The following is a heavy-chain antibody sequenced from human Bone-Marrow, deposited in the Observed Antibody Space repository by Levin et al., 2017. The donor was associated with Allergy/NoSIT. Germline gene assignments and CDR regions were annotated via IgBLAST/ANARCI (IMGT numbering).Heavy chain of an antibody. CDR3: ARGGLGSTGLDY. D-gene: IGHD6-19*01. Sequence: PGGSLRLSCAASGFTFSGNWMYWVRQAPGKGLVWVSRINTDGDYTAYAESVKGRFTISRDNARNTLYLEVNSLTVEDTAVYYCARGGLGSTGLDYWGQGTLVTVSS. CDR1: GFTFSGNW. CDR2: INTDGDYT. V-gene: IGHV3-74*01. J-gene: IGHJ4*02.